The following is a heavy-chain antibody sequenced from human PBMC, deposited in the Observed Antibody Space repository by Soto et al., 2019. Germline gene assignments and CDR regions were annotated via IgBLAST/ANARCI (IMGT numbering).Heavy chain of an antibody. CDR2: FRGRSGST. CDR3: TKGSGHDY. CDR1: GFTFSSSA. J-gene: IGHJ4*02. D-gene: IGHD3-3*01. Sequence: GGSLRLSCAASGFTFSSSAMNWVRQAPGKGLEWVSGFRGRSGSTDYADSVKGRFTISRDSAKNTLFLQMNSLSAEDTAVYYCTKGSGHDYWGQGTLVTVYS. V-gene: IGHV3-23*01.